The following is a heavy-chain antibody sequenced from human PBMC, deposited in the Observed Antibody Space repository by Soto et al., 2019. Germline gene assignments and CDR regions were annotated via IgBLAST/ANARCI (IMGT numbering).Heavy chain of an antibody. CDR3: AKGPSESSFDD. CDR2: ITGSGGST. V-gene: IGHV3-23*01. J-gene: IGHJ4*02. D-gene: IGHD1-26*01. CDR1: EITFRTYA. Sequence: GSLRLSCEASEITFRTYAMSWVRQAPGKGLEWVSTITGSGGSTFYADSVKGRFTISRDNSKNTLSLQMKTLRPDDTAVYYCAKGPSESSFDDWGQGTLVTVSS.